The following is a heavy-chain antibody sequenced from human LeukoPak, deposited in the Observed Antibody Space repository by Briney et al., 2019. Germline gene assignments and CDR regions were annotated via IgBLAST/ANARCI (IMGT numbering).Heavy chain of an antibody. V-gene: IGHV4-38-2*02. CDR3: ARATVRTGIVGAIKV. CDR1: GDSITGYY. CDR2: IYYTGNT. J-gene: IGHJ4*02. Sequence: SETLSLTCSVSGDSITGYYWGWIRQPPGKGLEWIGNIYYTGNTYYNSSLKSRVTISLDTSKNQFSLKLSSVTAADTAVYYCARATVRTGIVGAIKVWGQGTLVTVSS. D-gene: IGHD1-26*01.